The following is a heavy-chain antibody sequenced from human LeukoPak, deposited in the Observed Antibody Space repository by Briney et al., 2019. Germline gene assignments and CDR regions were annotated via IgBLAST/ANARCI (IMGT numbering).Heavy chain of an antibody. V-gene: IGHV1-2*02. CDR1: GYTFTSYY. CDR2: INPNSGGT. CDR3: ARGRLYYYDSSGYIIDY. J-gene: IGHJ4*02. D-gene: IGHD3-22*01. Sequence: ASVKVSCKASGYTFTSYYMHWVRQAPGQGLEWMGWINPNSGGTNYAQKFQGRVTMTRDTSISTAYMELSRPRSDDTAVYYCARGRLYYYDSSGYIIDYWGQGTLVTVSS.